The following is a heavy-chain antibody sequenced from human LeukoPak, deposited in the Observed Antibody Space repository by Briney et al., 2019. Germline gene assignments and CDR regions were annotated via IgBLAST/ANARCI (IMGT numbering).Heavy chain of an antibody. J-gene: IGHJ5*02. CDR3: ARGYDFTWFDP. V-gene: IGHV4-34*01. CDR1: GGSFSGYY. Sequence: SETLSLTCAVYGGSFSGYYWSWIRQPPGKGLEWIGEINHSGSTNYNPSLKSRVTISIDTSKNQFSLKLRSVTAADTAVYYCARGYDFTWFDPWGQGTLVTVSS. CDR2: INHSGST. D-gene: IGHD3-3*01.